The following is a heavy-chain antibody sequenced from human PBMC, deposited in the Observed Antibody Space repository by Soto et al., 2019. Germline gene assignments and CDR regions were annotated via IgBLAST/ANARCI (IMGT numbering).Heavy chain of an antibody. J-gene: IGHJ4*02. V-gene: IGHV3-53*01. CDR2: IYSGGST. D-gene: IGHD3-16*02. Sequence: GGSLRLSCAASGFTVSSNYMSWVRQAPGKGLEWVSVIYSGGSTYYADSVKGRFTISRDNSKNTLYLQMNSLRAEDTAVYYCARVIPDVWGSYRFDYWGQGTLVTVYS. CDR1: GFTVSSNY. CDR3: ARVIPDVWGSYRFDY.